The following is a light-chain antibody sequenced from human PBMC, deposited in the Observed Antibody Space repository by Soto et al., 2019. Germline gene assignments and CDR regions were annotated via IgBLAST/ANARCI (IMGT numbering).Light chain of an antibody. CDR2: DVS. Sequence: QSVLAQPASVSGSPGQSITISCTGTSSDVGGYNCVSWYQQRPGKAPKFMIYDVSNRPSGVSNRFSGSKSGNTASLTISGLQAEDEADYYCSSYTTSNTRQIVFGTGTKVTVL. CDR3: SSYTTSNTRQIV. J-gene: IGLJ1*01. V-gene: IGLV2-14*01. CDR1: SSDVGGYNC.